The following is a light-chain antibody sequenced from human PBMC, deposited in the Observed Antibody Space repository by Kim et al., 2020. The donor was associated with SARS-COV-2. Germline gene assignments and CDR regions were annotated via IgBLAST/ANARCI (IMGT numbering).Light chain of an antibody. CDR2: HPT. V-gene: IGLV7-46*01. CDR3: LLFYSGAGV. J-gene: IGLJ3*02. Sequence: TVTLTCASITGVVTSSHYPYWFHQKPGQTPKTLIYHPTSEPSWTRARFSGCLLGGKAALTLSGAQSEDEGEYYCLLFYSGAGVFGGGTQLTVL. CDR1: TGVVTSSHY.